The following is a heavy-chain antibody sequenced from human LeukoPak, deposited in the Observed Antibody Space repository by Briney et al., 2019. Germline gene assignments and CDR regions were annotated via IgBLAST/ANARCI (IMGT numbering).Heavy chain of an antibody. CDR2: IYYSGST. Sequence: PSETLSLTCTVSGGSISSYYWSWIRQPPGKGLEWIGYIYYSGSTNYNPSLKSRVTISVHTSKNQFSLKLSSVTAADTAVYYCARNLKAGTWGNWFDPWGQGTLVTVSS. V-gene: IGHV4-59*01. J-gene: IGHJ5*02. CDR3: ARNLKAGTWGNWFDP. CDR1: GGSISSYY. D-gene: IGHD6-19*01.